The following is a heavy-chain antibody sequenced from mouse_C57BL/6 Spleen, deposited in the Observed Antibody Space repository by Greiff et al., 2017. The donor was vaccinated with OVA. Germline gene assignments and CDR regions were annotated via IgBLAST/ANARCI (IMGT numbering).Heavy chain of an antibody. CDR1: GYTFTSYW. V-gene: IGHV1-55*01. J-gene: IGHJ1*03. CDR3: ARSNYYGSSLYWYFDV. Sequence: VQLQQPGAELVKPGASVKLSCKASGYTFTSYWITWVKQRPGQGLEWIGDIYPGSGSTNYNEKFKSKATLTVDTSSSTAYMQLSSLTSEDSAVYYCARSNYYGSSLYWYFDVWGTGTTVTVSS. CDR2: IYPGSGST. D-gene: IGHD1-1*01.